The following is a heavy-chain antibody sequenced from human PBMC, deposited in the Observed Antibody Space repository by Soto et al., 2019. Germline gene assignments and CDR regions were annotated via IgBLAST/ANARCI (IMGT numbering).Heavy chain of an antibody. J-gene: IGHJ4*02. D-gene: IGHD3-10*01. Sequence: DVQLLESGGGLVQPGGSLRLSCTASGFSFNTYAMNWVRQAPGKGLEWVSVVSSSGETTFYGDSVKGRFTISRDNSENRLYLQMNSLRVDDTAVYYCARRAVYGSGSYWGLLDFWRQGALVTVSS. V-gene: IGHV3-23*02. CDR2: VSSSGETT. CDR3: ARRAVYGSGSYWGLLDF. CDR1: GFSFNTYA.